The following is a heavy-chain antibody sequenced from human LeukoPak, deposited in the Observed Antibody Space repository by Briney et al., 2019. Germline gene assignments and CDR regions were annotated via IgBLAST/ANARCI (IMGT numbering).Heavy chain of an antibody. J-gene: IGHJ4*02. Sequence: SETLSLTCAVSGGSISSGGYSWSWIRQPPGKGLEWIGYIYHGGSTYYNPSLKSRVTISIDTSKNQFSLKLSSVTAADTAVYYCARGGIAVAGFDYWGQGTLVTVSS. D-gene: IGHD6-19*01. CDR1: GGSISSGGYS. CDR2: IYHGGST. V-gene: IGHV4-30-2*01. CDR3: ARGGIAVAGFDY.